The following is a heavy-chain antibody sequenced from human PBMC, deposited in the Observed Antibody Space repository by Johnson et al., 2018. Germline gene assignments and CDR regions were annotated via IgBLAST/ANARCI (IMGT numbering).Heavy chain of an antibody. CDR2: ISYGGSNK. Sequence: QVQLVESGGGVVQPGRSLRLSCAASGFTFSSYAMHWVRQAPGKGLEWVAVISYGGSNKHCADSVKGRVPRNRDNSDNTLYLQLNSLRPEDTAGYYCARTLHSKVYYYYHMDVWVKGTTVTVS. V-gene: IGHV3-30-3*01. D-gene: IGHD4-11*01. CDR3: ARTLHSKVYYYYHMDV. CDR1: GFTFSSYA. J-gene: IGHJ6*03.